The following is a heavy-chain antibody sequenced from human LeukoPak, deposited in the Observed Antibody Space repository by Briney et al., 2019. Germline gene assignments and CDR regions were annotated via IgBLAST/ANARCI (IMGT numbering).Heavy chain of an antibody. V-gene: IGHV3-23*01. D-gene: IGHD4-17*01. Sequence: GGSLRLSCAASGFTLSKYAMTWVRQAPGKGLEWVSGISGSGGNTYYADSVKGRFTISRDNAKDTLFLQMNSLRAEDTAVYYCAKDPKGTTVTTYWFVYWGRGTLVTVSS. CDR3: AKDPKGTTVTTYWFVY. CDR1: GFTLSKYA. J-gene: IGHJ4*02. CDR2: ISGSGGNT.